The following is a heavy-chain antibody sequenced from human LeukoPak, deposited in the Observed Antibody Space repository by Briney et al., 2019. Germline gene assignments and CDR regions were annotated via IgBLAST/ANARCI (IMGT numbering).Heavy chain of an antibody. CDR3: ARGVAMVRGVPYGMDV. CDR2: IIPILGIA. J-gene: IGHJ6*02. CDR1: GGTFSSYA. D-gene: IGHD3-10*01. Sequence: GASVKVSCKASGGTFSSYAISWVRQAPGQGLEWMGRIIPILGIANYAQKFQGRVTITADKSTSTAYMELSSLRSEDTAVYYCARGVAMVRGVPYGMDVWGQGTTVTVSS. V-gene: IGHV1-69*04.